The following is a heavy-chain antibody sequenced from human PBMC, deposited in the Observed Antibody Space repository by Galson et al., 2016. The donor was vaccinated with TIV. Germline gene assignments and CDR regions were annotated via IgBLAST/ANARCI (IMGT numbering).Heavy chain of an antibody. J-gene: IGHJ4*02. CDR3: ARHGPWSFYFDF. Sequence: ETLSLPCTVSGGSVGSSTYFWAWVRQPPGEGLEWIGTVYYDGTTYTNPSLKSPVTLSVDSSKNQISLKLSSVTAADTAIYFCARHGPWSFYFDFWGQGTLVTVSS. CDR1: GGSVGSSTYF. CDR2: VYYDGTT. V-gene: IGHV4-39*01. D-gene: IGHD3-16*02.